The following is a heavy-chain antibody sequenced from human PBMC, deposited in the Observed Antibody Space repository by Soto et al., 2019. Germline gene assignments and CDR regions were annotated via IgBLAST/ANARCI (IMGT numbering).Heavy chain of an antibody. V-gene: IGHV3-15*01. D-gene: IGHD3-9*01. CDR2: IKSKTDGGTT. J-gene: IGHJ4*02. CDR1: GFTFSNSW. Sequence: PGGSLRLSCAASGFTFSNSWMSWVRQAPGKGLEWVGRIKSKTDGGTTDYAAPVKGRFTISRDDSKNTLYLQMNSLKTEDTAVYYCTTKAYYDILTGYYISQVYWGQGTLVTVSS. CDR3: TTKAYYDILTGYYISQVY.